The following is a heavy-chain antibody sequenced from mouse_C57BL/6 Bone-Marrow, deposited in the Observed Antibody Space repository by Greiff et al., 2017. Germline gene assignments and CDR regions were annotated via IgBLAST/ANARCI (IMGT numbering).Heavy chain of an antibody. CDR2: IHPNSGST. D-gene: IGHD1-2*01. J-gene: IGHJ2*01. Sequence: VQLQQPGAELVKPGASVKLSCKASGYTFTSYWMHWVKQRPGQGLEWIGMIHPNSGSTNYNEKLKSKATLTVDKSSSTAYMQLSSLTSAVSAFYYCASPIPTRDYFASWRQGTTLTVSS. V-gene: IGHV1-64*01. CDR1: GYTFTSYW. CDR3: ASPIPTRDYFAS.